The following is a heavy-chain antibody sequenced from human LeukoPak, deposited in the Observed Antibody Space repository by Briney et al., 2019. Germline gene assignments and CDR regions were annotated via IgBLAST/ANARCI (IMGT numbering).Heavy chain of an antibody. D-gene: IGHD1-14*01. CDR1: GFTFSRYA. CDR3: ARGWGTGAFDI. Sequence: GGSLRLSCAASGFTFSRYAMSWVRQAPGKGLEWVSTISTSGGNTYYADSVKSRFTISRDNSKNTLYLQMNSLRAEDTAVYYCARGWGTGAFDIWGQGTMVTVSS. CDR2: ISTSGGNT. V-gene: IGHV3-23*01. J-gene: IGHJ3*02.